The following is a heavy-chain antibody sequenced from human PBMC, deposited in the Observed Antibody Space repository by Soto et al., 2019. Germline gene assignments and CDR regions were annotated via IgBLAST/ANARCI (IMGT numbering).Heavy chain of an antibody. J-gene: IGHJ4*02. CDR3: ARDRAHYYDSSGYITGFDY. CDR1: GFTFSSYG. CDR2: IWYDGSNK. Sequence: GGSLRLSCAASGFTFSSYGMHWVRQAPGKGLEWVAVIWYDGSNKYYADSVKGRFTISRDNSKNTLYLQMNSLRAEDTAVYYCARDRAHYYDSSGYITGFDYWGQGTLVTVSS. V-gene: IGHV3-33*01. D-gene: IGHD3-22*01.